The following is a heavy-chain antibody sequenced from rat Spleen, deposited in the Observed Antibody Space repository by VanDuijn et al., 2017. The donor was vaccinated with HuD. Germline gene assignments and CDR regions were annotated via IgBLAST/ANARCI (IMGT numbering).Heavy chain of an antibody. D-gene: IGHD5-1*01. CDR2: ISTAGSNT. CDR3: ARQNWPYYFDY. Sequence: EVQLVESGGGLVQPGRSLKLSCAASGFTFSDYYMVWVRQAPKKGLEWVAYISTAGSNTFYRDSVKGRFTISRDNDKSTLHLQMDSLRSEDTATYYCARQNWPYYFDYWGQGVMVTVSS. J-gene: IGHJ2*01. V-gene: IGHV5S23*01. CDR1: GFTFSDYY.